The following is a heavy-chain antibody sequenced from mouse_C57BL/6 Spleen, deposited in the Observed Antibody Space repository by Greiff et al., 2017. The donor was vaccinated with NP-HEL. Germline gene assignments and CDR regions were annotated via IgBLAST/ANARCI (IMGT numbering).Heavy chain of an antibody. V-gene: IGHV3-6*01. CDR1: GYSITSGYY. CDR2: ISYDGSN. CDR3: ARKNPLYYAMDY. Sequence: EVKLQESGPGLVKPSQSLSLTCSVTGYSITSGYYWNWIRQFPGNKLEWMGYISYDGSNNYNPSLKNRISITRDTSKNQFFLKLNSVTTEDTATYYCARKNPLYYAMDYWGQGTSVTVSS. J-gene: IGHJ4*01.